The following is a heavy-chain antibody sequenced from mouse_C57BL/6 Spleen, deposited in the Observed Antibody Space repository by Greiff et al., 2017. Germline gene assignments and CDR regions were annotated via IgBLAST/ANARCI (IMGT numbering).Heavy chain of an antibody. V-gene: IGHV1-81*01. CDR3: ARVYYGSSYRVDY. D-gene: IGHD1-1*01. CDR2: IYPRSGNT. J-gene: IGHJ4*01. CDR1: GYTFTSYG. Sequence: VQLQQSGAELARPGASVKLSCKASGYTFTSYGISWVKQRTGQGLEWIGEIYPRSGNTYYTEKFTGKATLTADKASSTAYMELRSLTSEDSAVYFCARVYYGSSYRVDYWGQGTSVTVSS.